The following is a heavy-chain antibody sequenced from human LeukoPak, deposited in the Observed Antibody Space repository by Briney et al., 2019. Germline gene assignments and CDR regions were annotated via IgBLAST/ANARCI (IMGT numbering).Heavy chain of an antibody. CDR1: GFTFSDYG. CDR3: ANPTDLGS. Sequence: GRSLRLSCAASGFTFSDYGMHWVRQAPGKGLEWVAVIWSDGSNKYYADSVKGRFTISRDNSKNTVYLQMNSLRAEDTAVYYCANPTDLGSWGQGTLVTVSS. CDR2: IWSDGSNK. V-gene: IGHV3-33*06. D-gene: IGHD3-16*01. J-gene: IGHJ5*02.